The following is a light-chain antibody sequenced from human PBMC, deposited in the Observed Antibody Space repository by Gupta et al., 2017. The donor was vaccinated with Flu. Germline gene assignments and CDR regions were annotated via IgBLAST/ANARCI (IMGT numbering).Light chain of an antibody. CDR3: SSDTSTSTYV. J-gene: IGLJ1*01. Sequence: SALPQPASVSGSPGPSITISCTGTRSDVGGDSFVSWYQQHPRNAPTLMIYEVSNPPAGVAHRFSGSKAGNTASLTISGHKEEDEDDYYGSSDTSTSTYVFGTGTKVTVL. CDR2: EVS. V-gene: IGLV2-14*01. CDR1: RSDVGGDSF.